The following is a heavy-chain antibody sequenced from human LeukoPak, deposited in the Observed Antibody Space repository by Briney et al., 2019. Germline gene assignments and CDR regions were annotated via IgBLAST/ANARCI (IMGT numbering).Heavy chain of an antibody. J-gene: IGHJ1*01. Sequence: ASETLSLTCTVSGGSISSSSYYWGWIRQPPGKGLEWIGSIYYSGSTYYNPSLKSRVTISVDTSKNQFSLKLSSVTAADTAVYYCASRTLVVVPAATPEYFQHWGQGTLVTVSS. V-gene: IGHV4-39*01. CDR2: IYYSGST. CDR3: ASRTLVVVPAATPEYFQH. D-gene: IGHD2-2*01. CDR1: GGSISSSSYY.